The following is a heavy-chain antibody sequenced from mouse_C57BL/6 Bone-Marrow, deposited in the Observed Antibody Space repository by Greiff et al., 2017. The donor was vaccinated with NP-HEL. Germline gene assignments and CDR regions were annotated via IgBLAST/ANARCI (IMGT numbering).Heavy chain of an antibody. CDR2: INYDGSST. CDR1: GFTFSDYY. Sequence: EVQRVESEGGLVQPGSSMKLSCTASGFTFSDYYMAWVRQVPEKGLDWVANINYDGSSTYYLDSLKSRFIISRDNAKNILYLQMSSLKSEDTATYYCARGWYYGNYAMDYWGQGTSVTVSS. J-gene: IGHJ4*01. V-gene: IGHV5-16*01. CDR3: ARGWYYGNYAMDY. D-gene: IGHD1-1*02.